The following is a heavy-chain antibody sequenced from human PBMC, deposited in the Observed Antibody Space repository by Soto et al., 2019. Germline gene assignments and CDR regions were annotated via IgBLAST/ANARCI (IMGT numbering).Heavy chain of an antibody. V-gene: IGHV1-69*02. J-gene: IGHJ6*03. D-gene: IGHD6-6*01. CDR3: ASGAYTSSSGGYYYYYMDV. CDR2: IVPMFGIP. CDR1: GGTFSSYA. Sequence: QVQLVQSGAEVKKPGSSVKVSCKASGGTFSSYAINWVRQAPGQGLEWMGRIVPMFGIPNFAPKFQGRVTMTADRSTTTAYMELSSLRSVDTAVYYCASGAYTSSSGGYYYYYMDVWGKGTTVTVSS.